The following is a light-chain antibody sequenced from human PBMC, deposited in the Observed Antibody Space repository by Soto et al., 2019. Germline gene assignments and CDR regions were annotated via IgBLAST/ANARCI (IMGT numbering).Light chain of an antibody. CDR1: QNINDW. CDR3: QQYNTYSFT. J-gene: IGKJ3*01. CDR2: KAS. V-gene: IGKV1-5*03. Sequence: DIQMTQSPSTLSASVGDRVTITCRASQNINDWLAWYQQKPGKAPRLLIYKASTVESGVPSRFSGSGFGTEFTLTISSLQPDDFATYYCQQYNTYSFTFGPGAKVDIK.